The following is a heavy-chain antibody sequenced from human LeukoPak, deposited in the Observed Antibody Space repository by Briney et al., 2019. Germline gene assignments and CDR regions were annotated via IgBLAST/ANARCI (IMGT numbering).Heavy chain of an antibody. CDR1: GFTFSSYD. D-gene: IGHD4-11*01. CDR3: ARGAAGYSNYVGLEY. Sequence: GGSLRLSCAASGFTFSSYDMHWVRQAPGKGLEWVSAICTAGDTYYPGSVKGRFTISRENAKNSLYLQMNSLRAGDTAVYYCARGAAGYSNYVGLEYWGQGTLVTVSS. CDR2: ICTAGDT. J-gene: IGHJ4*02. V-gene: IGHV3-13*01.